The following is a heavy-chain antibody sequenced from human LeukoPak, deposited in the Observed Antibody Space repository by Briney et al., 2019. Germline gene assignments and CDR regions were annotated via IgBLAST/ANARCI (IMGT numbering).Heavy chain of an antibody. V-gene: IGHV3-73*01. CDR2: IDKKDNLYAT. Sequence: SGGSLRLSGAASGFTFSGSAVHWVRQSSGKGLEWVGHIDKKDNLYATAYAESVKGRFTISRDDSKDTAFLHMDSLKTEDTALYYCTRDRGTYNWFDPWGQGTLVTVSS. CDR1: GFTFSGSA. CDR3: TRDRGTYNWFDP. D-gene: IGHD2-15*01. J-gene: IGHJ5*02.